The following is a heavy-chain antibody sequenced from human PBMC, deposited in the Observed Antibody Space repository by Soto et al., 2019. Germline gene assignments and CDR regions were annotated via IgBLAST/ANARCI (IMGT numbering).Heavy chain of an antibody. CDR3: ARERYSSGWYNYFDP. D-gene: IGHD6-19*01. J-gene: IGHJ5*02. CDR1: GGSISSYY. CDR2: IHYSGRT. Sequence: QVQLQESGPGLVKASETLSLTCTVSGGSISSYYWNWIRNSPGKGLEWIGNIHYSGRTNYNPSLKSRVTISVDTSGNPFSLELSSVTAADTAVYYCARERYSSGWYNYFDPWGQGTLVTVSS. V-gene: IGHV4-59*01.